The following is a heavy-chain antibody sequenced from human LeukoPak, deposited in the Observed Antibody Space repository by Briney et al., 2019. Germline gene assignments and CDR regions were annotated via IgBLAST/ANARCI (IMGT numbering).Heavy chain of an antibody. V-gene: IGHV3-23*01. CDR1: GFTFTSYS. D-gene: IGHD6-13*01. J-gene: IGHJ4*02. CDR2: ISGGGGST. CDR3: AKDPARSGITAAWDY. Sequence: GGSLRLSCAASGFTFTSYSMNWVRQAPGKGLEWVSTISGGGGSTYYADSVKGRFTISRDNSKNTLYLQVNSLRAEDTAVYYCAKDPARSGITAAWDYWGQGTLVTVSS.